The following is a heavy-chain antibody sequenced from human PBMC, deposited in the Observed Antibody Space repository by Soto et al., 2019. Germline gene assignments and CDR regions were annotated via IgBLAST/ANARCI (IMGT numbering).Heavy chain of an antibody. CDR1: GFTFSSYA. Sequence: QVQLVESGGGVVQPGRSLRLSCAASGFTFSSYAIHWVRQAPGKGLEWVAVMSHDGRNKYYAESVKGRFTISRDNSKNTLYLQMNSLRAEDTAVYYCARAGRERQWLDFFDYWGQGTLVTVSS. J-gene: IGHJ4*02. CDR3: ARAGRERQWLDFFDY. V-gene: IGHV3-30*04. D-gene: IGHD6-19*01. CDR2: MSHDGRNK.